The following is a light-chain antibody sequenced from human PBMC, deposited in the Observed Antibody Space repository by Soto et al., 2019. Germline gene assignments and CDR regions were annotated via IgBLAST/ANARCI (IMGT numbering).Light chain of an antibody. CDR2: GAS. Sequence: EIVLTQSPGTLSLSPGERATLSCRASQSVSSSFFAWYQQRPGLAPRLLIFGASIMATGIPDRFSGSGSGTDFTLTISRLEAEDFAVYYCQSDGSSPRGTFGQGTKLEI. CDR3: QSDGSSPRGT. J-gene: IGKJ2*01. V-gene: IGKV3-20*01. CDR1: QSVSSSF.